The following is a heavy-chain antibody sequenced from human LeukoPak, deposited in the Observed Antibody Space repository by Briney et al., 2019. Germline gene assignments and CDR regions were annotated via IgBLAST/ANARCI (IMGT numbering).Heavy chain of an antibody. CDR2: MYHSGSP. D-gene: IGHD3-10*01. V-gene: IGHV4-59*01. CDR1: SDSISSYY. J-gene: IGHJ4*02. CDR3: ARGPDYGSGSYALDF. Sequence: PSETLSLTCKVSSDSISSYYWSWIRQPPGKGLEWIAYMYHSGSPNYNPSLKSRVTISVDTSKNQFSLRLGSVAAADTAVYYCARGPDYGSGSYALDFWGRGTLVTVSS.